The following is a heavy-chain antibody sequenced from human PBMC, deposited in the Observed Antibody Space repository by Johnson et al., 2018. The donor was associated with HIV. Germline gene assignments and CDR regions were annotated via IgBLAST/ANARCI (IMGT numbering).Heavy chain of an antibody. Sequence: QVQLVESGGGLVQPGGSLRLSCAASGVTFSNYAMSWVRQAPGKGLEWVAVIWYDGSNKNYVDSVKGRITISRDNSKNTLYLQMNSLRAEDTAVYYCARDKGGIVGYDAFDIWGQGTMVTVSS. J-gene: IGHJ3*02. CDR2: IWYDGSNK. CDR1: GVTFSNYA. CDR3: ARDKGGIVGYDAFDI. V-gene: IGHV3-33*08. D-gene: IGHD1-26*01.